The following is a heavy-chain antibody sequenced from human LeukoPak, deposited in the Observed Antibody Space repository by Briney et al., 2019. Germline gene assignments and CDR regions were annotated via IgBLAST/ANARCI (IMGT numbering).Heavy chain of an antibody. D-gene: IGHD4-17*01. CDR3: ARVQGYGDAWRNLDY. CDR1: GDSISSGEFY. J-gene: IGHJ4*02. CDR2: IHYSGST. Sequence: PSETLSLTCTVSGDSISSGEFYWGWIRQPPWKGLEWIGYIHYSGSTSYNPSLKSRVTILVDTSKNQFSLKLSSVTAADTAVYYCARVQGYGDAWRNLDYWGQGTLVTVFS. V-gene: IGHV4-30-4*01.